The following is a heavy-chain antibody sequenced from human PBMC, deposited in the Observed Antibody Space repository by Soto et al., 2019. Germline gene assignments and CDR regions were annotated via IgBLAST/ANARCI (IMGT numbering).Heavy chain of an antibody. D-gene: IGHD4-17*01. CDR3: ARRYGDYFDY. CDR2: IHYTGST. J-gene: IGHJ4*02. V-gene: IGHV4-59*08. Sequence: SETLSLTCTVSGGCMSSYYWGWIRQPPGKGLEWIGYIHYTGSTNYNPSLKSRVTISVDTSKNQFSLKLSSVTAADTAVYYCARRYGDYFDYWGQGTLVTVSS. CDR1: GGCMSSYY.